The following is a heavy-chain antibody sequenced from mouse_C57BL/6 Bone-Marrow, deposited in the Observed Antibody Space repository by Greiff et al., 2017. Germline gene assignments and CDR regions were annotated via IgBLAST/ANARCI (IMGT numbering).Heavy chain of an antibody. V-gene: IGHV1-64*01. CDR2: IHPNSGST. CDR3: ARSHYYGSSYPWYFDV. CDR1: GYTFTSYW. Sequence: VQLQQPGAELVKPGASVKLSCKASGYTFTSYWMHWVKQRPGQGLEWIGMIHPNSGSTNYNEKFKSKATLTVDKSSSTDYMQLSSLTSEDSAVYYCARSHYYGSSYPWYFDVWGTGTTVTVSS. J-gene: IGHJ1*03. D-gene: IGHD1-1*01.